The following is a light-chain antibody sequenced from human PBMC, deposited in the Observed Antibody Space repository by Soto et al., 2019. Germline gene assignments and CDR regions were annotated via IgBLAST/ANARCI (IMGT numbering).Light chain of an antibody. J-gene: IGLJ2*01. CDR1: SSNIGAGYD. CDR2: GNN. V-gene: IGLV1-40*01. CDR3: QSYDSSLNVV. Sequence: QSVLTQPPSVSGAPGQRVTISCTGSSSNIGAGYDVHWYQQLPGTAPKLLISGNNNRPSGVPDRFSGSKSGTSASLAITGLQAEDEADYYCQSYDSSLNVVFGGGTKVTVL.